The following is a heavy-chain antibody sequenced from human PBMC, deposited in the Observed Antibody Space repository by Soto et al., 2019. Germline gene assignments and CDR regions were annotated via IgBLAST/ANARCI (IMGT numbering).Heavy chain of an antibody. CDR3: ARRLLWFGELSADYGMDV. J-gene: IGHJ6*02. CDR2: INHSGST. CDR1: GGSFSGYY. V-gene: IGHV4-34*01. Sequence: NPSETLSLTCAVYGGSFSGYYWSWIRQPPGKGLEWIGEINHSGSTNYNPSLKSRVTISVDTSKNQFSLKLSSVTAADTAVYYCARRLLWFGELSADYGMDVWGQGTTVTVSS. D-gene: IGHD3-10*01.